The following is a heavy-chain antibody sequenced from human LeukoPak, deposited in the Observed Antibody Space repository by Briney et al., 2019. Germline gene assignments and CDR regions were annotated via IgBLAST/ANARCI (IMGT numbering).Heavy chain of an antibody. CDR3: ARSIGLTGGGVDV. D-gene: IGHD3-9*01. V-gene: IGHV3-11*01. J-gene: IGHJ6*02. Sequence: GGSLRLSCAASGFTFSNYNMNWVRQAPGKGLERVSYITNGGSTIHHADSVKGRFTISRDNAKKTLYLQMNSLRAEDTAVYYCARSIGLTGGGVDVWGQGTTVTVSS. CDR2: ITNGGSTI. CDR1: GFTFSNYN.